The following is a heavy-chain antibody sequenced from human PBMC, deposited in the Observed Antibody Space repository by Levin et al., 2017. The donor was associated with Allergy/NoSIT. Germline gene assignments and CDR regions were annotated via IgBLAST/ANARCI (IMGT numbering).Heavy chain of an antibody. Sequence: GESLKISCAASGFNVSIHYMTWVRQAPGKGLEWVSVIYSGGSTYYSDSVKGRFTISRDNSKNTLYLQMNSLRAEDTAVYYCAQEARGYGGYDPHWYFDLWGRGTLVTVSS. CDR1: GFNVSIHY. V-gene: IGHV3-53*01. D-gene: IGHD5-12*01. CDR2: IYSGGST. J-gene: IGHJ2*01. CDR3: AQEARGYGGYDPHWYFDL.